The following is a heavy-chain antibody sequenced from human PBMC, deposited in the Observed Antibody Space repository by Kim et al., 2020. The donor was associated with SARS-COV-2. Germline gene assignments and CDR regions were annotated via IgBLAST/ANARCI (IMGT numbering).Heavy chain of an antibody. V-gene: IGHV4-59*01. D-gene: IGHD6-13*01. Sequence: SETLSLTCTVSGGSISSYYWSWIRQPPGKGLEWIGYIYYSGSTNYNPSLKSRVTISVDTSKNQFSLKLSSVTAADTAVYYWARGAGPFDYWGQGTMVTVSS. CDR2: IYYSGST. CDR1: GGSISSYY. J-gene: IGHJ4*02. CDR3: ARGAGPFDY.